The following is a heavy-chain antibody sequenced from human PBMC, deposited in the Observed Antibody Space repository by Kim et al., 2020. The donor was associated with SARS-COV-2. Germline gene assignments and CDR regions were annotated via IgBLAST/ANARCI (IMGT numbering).Heavy chain of an antibody. Sequence: SETLSLTCTVSGGSISSYYWSWIRQPAGKGLEWIGRIYTSGSTNYNPSLKSRVTMSVDTSKNQFSLKLSSVTAADTAVYYCAREETTIFGTHAFDIWGQGTMVTVSS. CDR1: GGSISSYY. D-gene: IGHD3-9*01. CDR3: AREETTIFGTHAFDI. CDR2: IYTSGST. V-gene: IGHV4-4*07. J-gene: IGHJ3*02.